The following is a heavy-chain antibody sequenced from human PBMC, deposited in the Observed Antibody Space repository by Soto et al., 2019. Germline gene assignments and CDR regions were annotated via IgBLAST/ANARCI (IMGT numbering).Heavy chain of an antibody. V-gene: IGHV3-23*01. CDR3: AKVKVGNPDYDFWSGYLYYFDY. CDR2: ISGSGYTT. CDR1: GFTFNSYA. J-gene: IGHJ4*02. Sequence: GGSLRLSCAASGFTFNSYAMSWVRQAPGKGLEWVSGISGSGYTTYYADSVKGRFTISRDNSKNTLYLQMNSLRAEDTAVYYCAKVKVGNPDYDFWSGYLYYFDYWGQGTLVTVSS. D-gene: IGHD3-3*01.